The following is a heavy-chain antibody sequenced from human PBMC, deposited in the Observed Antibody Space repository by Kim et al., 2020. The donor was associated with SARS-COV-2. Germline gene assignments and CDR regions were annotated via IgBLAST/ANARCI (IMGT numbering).Heavy chain of an antibody. V-gene: IGHV6-1*01. J-gene: IGHJ5*02. D-gene: IGHD6-19*01. CDR1: GDSVSSNSAA. CDR3: ARDLDSSGWAPNNWFDP. CDR2: TYYRSKWYN. Sequence: SQTLSLTCAISGDSVSSNSAAWNWIRQSPSRGLEWLGRTYYRSKWYNDYAVSVKSRITINPDTSKNQFSLQLNSVTPEDTAVYYCARDLDSSGWAPNNWFDPWGQGTLVTVSS.